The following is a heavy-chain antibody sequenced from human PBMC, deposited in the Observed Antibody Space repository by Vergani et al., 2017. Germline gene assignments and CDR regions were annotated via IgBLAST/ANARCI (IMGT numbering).Heavy chain of an antibody. Sequence: EVQLLESGGDLVQPGGSLRLSCAASGFSFTTYAMSWVRQAPGKGLEWVSTINTNGDYTRYGDSVKGRFTVSRDNSKDILDLQMDSLRSEDTALYYCAKYLRDSTDGLPDSWGPGTLVIVSS. CDR2: INTNGDYT. V-gene: IGHV3-23*01. CDR3: AKYLRDSTDGLPDS. D-gene: IGHD2-21*02. J-gene: IGHJ4*02. CDR1: GFSFTTYA.